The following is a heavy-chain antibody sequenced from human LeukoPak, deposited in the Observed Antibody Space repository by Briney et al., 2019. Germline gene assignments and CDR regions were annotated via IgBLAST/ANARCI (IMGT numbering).Heavy chain of an antibody. V-gene: IGHV3-21*01. J-gene: IGHJ6*03. CDR2: ISSSSSYI. D-gene: IGHD1-26*01. CDR3: ARWGVVGATGILTYYYYMDV. CDR1: GFTFRTHT. Sequence: PGGSLRLSCLTSGFTFRTHTMNWVRQAPGKGLEWVSSISSSSSYIYYADSVKGRFTISRDNAKNSLYLQMNSPRAEDTAVYYCARWGVVGATGILTYYYYMDVWGRGTTVTVSS.